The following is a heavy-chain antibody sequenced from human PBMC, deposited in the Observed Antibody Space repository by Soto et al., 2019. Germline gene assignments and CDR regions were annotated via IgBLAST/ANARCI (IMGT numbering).Heavy chain of an antibody. D-gene: IGHD1-26*01. J-gene: IGHJ4*02. CDR3: AGRISRWAFHYYFDY. Sequence: PSETLSLTCTVSGGSISSSSYYWGWIRQPPGKGLEWIGSINYSGSTYYTPSLQSRVTISVDTSKNQFSLKLSSVTAADTAVYYCAGRISRWAFHYYFDYWGQGALVNVSS. V-gene: IGHV4-39*01. CDR2: INYSGST. CDR1: GGSISSSSYY.